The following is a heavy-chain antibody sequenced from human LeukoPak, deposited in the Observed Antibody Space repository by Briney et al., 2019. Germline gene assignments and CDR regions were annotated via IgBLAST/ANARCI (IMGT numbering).Heavy chain of an antibody. CDR3: ARQVRGDGDYLPYWYFDL. D-gene: IGHD4-17*01. Sequence: SETLSLTCTASGGSISSYYWSWIRQPAGKGLEWIGRIYTSGSTNYNPSLKSRVTMSVDTSKNQSSLKLSSVTAADTAVYYCARQVRGDGDYLPYWYFDLWGRGTLVTVSS. CDR2: IYTSGST. V-gene: IGHV4-4*07. CDR1: GGSISSYY. J-gene: IGHJ2*01.